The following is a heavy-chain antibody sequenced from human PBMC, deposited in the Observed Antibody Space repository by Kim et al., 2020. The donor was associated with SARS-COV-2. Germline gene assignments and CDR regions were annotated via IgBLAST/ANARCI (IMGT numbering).Heavy chain of an antibody. V-gene: IGHV1-69*13. J-gene: IGHJ6*02. D-gene: IGHD5-12*01. CDR2: IIPIFGTA. CDR3: ARGGIVATITGYYYYGMDV. CDR1: GGTFSSYA. Sequence: SVKVSCKASGGTFSSYAISWVLQAPGQGLEWMGGIIPIFGTANYAQKFQGRVTITADESTSTAYMELSSLRSEDTAVYYCARGGIVATITGYYYYGMDVWGQGTTVTVSS.